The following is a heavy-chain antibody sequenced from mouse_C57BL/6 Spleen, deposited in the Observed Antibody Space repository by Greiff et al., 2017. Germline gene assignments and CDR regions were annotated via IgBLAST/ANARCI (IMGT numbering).Heavy chain of an antibody. CDR1: GFSLTSYG. V-gene: IGHV2-9*01. CDR2: IWGGGST. CDR3: AIRGILAIDY. Sequence: VKVVESGPGLVAPSQSLSITCTVSGFSLTSYGVDWVRQPPGKGLEWLGVIWGGGSTNYNSALMSSLSISKDNSQSPVFLTMNSVQSDDTARYYCAIRGILAIDYWGQGTSVTVSS. J-gene: IGHJ4*01.